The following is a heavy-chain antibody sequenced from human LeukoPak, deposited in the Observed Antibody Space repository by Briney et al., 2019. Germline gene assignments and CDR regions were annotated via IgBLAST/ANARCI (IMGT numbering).Heavy chain of an antibody. CDR1: GFTFSTSW. Sequence: PGGSLRLSCAASGFTFSTSWMSWVRQAPGKGLEWVANIKQDGSEKYYVDSVKGRFTISKDNAKNSLYLQMNSLRAEDTAVYYCAREEWFFDYWGQGTLVTVSS. CDR3: AREEWFFDY. CDR2: IKQDGSEK. D-gene: IGHD3-3*01. V-gene: IGHV3-7*04. J-gene: IGHJ4*02.